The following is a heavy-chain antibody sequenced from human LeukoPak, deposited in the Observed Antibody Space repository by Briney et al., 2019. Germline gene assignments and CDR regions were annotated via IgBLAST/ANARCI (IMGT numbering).Heavy chain of an antibody. J-gene: IGHJ3*02. V-gene: IGHV3-43*02. D-gene: IGHD3-16*02. Sequence: PGGSLRLSCAASGFTFDDYAMHWVRQAPGKGLEWVSLISGDGGSTYYADSVKGRFTISRDNSKNSLYLQMNSLRTEDTALYYCSKEGDYVWGSYRSNVFDIWGQGTMVTVSS. CDR2: ISGDGGST. CDR3: SKEGDYVWGSYRSNVFDI. CDR1: GFTFDDYA.